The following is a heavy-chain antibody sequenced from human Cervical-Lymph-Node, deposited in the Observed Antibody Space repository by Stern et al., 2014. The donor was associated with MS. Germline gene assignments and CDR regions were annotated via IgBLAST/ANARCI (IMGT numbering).Heavy chain of an antibody. D-gene: IGHD3-10*01. V-gene: IGHV3-74*03. J-gene: IGHJ5*02. CDR3: AREVAGRAST. CDR1: GFTLRTYW. CDR2: IDADGSIT. Sequence: QLVESAGGLVQPGESLRLSCAASGFTLRTYWMHWVRQVPGKGLVWVSRIDADGSITTYADSVKGRFTISTDNSQHTVYLQLDRLRDEDTAIYYCAREVAGRASTWGQGTLVTVSS.